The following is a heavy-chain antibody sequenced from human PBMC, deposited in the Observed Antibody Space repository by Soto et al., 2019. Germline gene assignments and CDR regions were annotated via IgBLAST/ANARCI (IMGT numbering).Heavy chain of an antibody. J-gene: IGHJ4*02. Sequence: GGSLRLSCAASGFTFSSYAMHWVRQAPGKGLEWVALISYDGSDKDYADSVKGRFTISRDNSRNTLFLQMNSLRAEDTAVYYCAKDLQWLVQGPYYWAQGTLVTVSS. V-gene: IGHV3-30-3*01. CDR3: AKDLQWLVQGPYY. CDR1: GFTFSSYA. CDR2: ISYDGSDK. D-gene: IGHD6-19*01.